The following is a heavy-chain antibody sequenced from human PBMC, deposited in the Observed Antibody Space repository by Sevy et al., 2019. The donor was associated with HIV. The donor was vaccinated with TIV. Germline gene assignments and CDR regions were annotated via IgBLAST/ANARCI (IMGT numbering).Heavy chain of an antibody. J-gene: IGHJ6*02. CDR3: AGDRLGITISAEWGGGMDV. V-gene: IGHV3-33*01. Sequence: GGSLRLSCAASGFTLSSYGMHWVRQAPGKGLERVAVIRYDGSNKYYADSVKGRFNISRDNSKNTLYLQMNSLRAEDTAVYYCAGDRLGITISAEWGGGMDVWGQGTTVTVSS. D-gene: IGHD3-3*01. CDR2: IRYDGSNK. CDR1: GFTLSSYG.